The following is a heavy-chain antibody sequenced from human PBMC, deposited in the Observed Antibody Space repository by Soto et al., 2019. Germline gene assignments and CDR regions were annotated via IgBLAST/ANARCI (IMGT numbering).Heavy chain of an antibody. D-gene: IGHD3-22*01. CDR3: ARDKRSSGLGSRLDY. CDR1: GGTFSSYA. V-gene: IGHV1-69*13. J-gene: IGHJ4*02. CDR2: IIPIFGTA. Sequence: ASVKVSCKASGGTFSSYAISWVRQAPGQGLEWMGGIIPIFGTANYAQKFQGRVTITADESTSTAYMELSSLRSGDTAVYYCARDKRSSGLGSRLDYWGQGTLVTVSS.